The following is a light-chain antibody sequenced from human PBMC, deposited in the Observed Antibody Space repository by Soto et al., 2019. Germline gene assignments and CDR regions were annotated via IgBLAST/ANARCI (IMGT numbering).Light chain of an antibody. CDR3: SSYAGSSNWV. CDR2: EVS. CDR1: SSDVGHYNY. Sequence: QSALTQPPSASGSPGQSVTISCTGTSSDVGHYNYVSWYQQHPGKAPKLMSYEVSKRPSGVPDRFSGSKSGNTASLTVSGLQAEDEADYYCSSYAGSSNWVFGGGTKLTVL. V-gene: IGLV2-8*01. J-gene: IGLJ3*02.